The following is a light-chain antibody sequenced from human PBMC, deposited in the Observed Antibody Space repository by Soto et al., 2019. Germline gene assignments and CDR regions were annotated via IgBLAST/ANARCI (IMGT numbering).Light chain of an antibody. CDR3: QRYDNWPLT. J-gene: IGKJ4*01. V-gene: IGKV3D-20*02. Sequence: EIVLTQSPATLSLSPGERATLSCRASQSISSSYLAWYQQKPGQAPRLLIYDASSRATGIPDRFSGSGSGTDFTLTISRLEPEDFGVYYCQRYDNWPLTFGGGTKVEVK. CDR2: DAS. CDR1: QSISSSY.